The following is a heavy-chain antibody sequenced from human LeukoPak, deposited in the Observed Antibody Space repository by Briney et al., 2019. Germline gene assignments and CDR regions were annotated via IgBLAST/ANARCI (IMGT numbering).Heavy chain of an antibody. J-gene: IGHJ3*02. CDR3: TRDPYCGGDCYEGRAFDI. D-gene: IGHD2-21*02. CDR2: IRSETYGGTT. Sequence: GGSLRLSCTVSGFSFGDYAMSWFRQAPGKGLEWVGFIRSETYGGTTDYAASVKGRFIISRDDSKNIAFLQMNGLKTDDTGVYYCTRDPYCGGDCYEGRAFDIWGQGTMVTVSS. V-gene: IGHV3-49*03. CDR1: GFSFGDYA.